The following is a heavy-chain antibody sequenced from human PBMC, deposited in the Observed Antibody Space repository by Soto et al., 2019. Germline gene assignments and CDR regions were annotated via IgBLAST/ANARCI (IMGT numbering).Heavy chain of an antibody. CDR2: IYATGTT. CDR1: GASIGVFY. V-gene: IGHV4-4*07. Sequence: SETRSLTCTFSGASIGVFYWSWSRKSAGKGLEWIGRIYATGTTDYNPSLKSRVMMSVDTSKKQFSLKLRSVTAADTAVYYCVRDGTKTLRDWFDPGGQGISVTVS. J-gene: IGHJ5*02. CDR3: VRDGTKTLRDWFDP. D-gene: IGHD1-1*01.